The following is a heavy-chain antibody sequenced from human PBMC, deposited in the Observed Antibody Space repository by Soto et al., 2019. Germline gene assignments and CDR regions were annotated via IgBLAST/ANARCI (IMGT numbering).Heavy chain of an antibody. Sequence: GASVKVSCKVSGYTLTELSMHWVRQAPGKGLEWMGGFDPEDGETIYAQKFQGRVTMTEDTSTDTAYMGLSSLRSEETAVYYCATAPYDFWSGRGGYFDYWGQGTLVTVSS. CDR2: FDPEDGET. D-gene: IGHD3-3*01. V-gene: IGHV1-24*01. CDR1: GYTLTELS. J-gene: IGHJ4*02. CDR3: ATAPYDFWSGRGGYFDY.